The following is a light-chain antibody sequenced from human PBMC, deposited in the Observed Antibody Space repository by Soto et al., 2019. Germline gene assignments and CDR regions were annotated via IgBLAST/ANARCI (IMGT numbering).Light chain of an antibody. CDR2: KAS. CDR3: QHYNTFSFYT. CDR1: QTISSW. Sequence: DIQMTQSPSTLSASVGDRVTITCRASQTISSWLAWFQQRPGRAPKFLIYKASSLKNGVPLRFSGSGSGTEFTLTISSLQPDDFATYYCQHYNTFSFYTFGQGTKVDIK. J-gene: IGKJ2*01. V-gene: IGKV1-5*03.